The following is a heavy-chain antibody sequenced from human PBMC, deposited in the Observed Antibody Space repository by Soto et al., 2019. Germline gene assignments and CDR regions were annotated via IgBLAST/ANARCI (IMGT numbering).Heavy chain of an antibody. CDR2: IIPIFGTA. Sequence: QVQLVQSGAEVKKPGSSVEVSCKASGGTFSNYAISWVRQAPGQGLEWMGGIIPIFGTANYAQKFQGRVTITADESTSTAYMELSSLKSEDTAVYYCARWYSNGWYDCNWGQGTLVTVSS. CDR3: ARWYSNGWYDCN. V-gene: IGHV1-69*01. CDR1: GGTFSNYA. D-gene: IGHD6-19*01. J-gene: IGHJ4*02.